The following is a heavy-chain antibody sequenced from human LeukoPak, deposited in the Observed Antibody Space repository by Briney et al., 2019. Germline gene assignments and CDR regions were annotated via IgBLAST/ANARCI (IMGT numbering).Heavy chain of an antibody. J-gene: IGHJ3*02. V-gene: IGHV3-30*18. CDR3: AKRSFTPSCFGYSAPDDAFYI. CDR1: GFTFSSYG. CDR2: ISYDGSNK. D-gene: IGHD4-23*01. Sequence: PGRSLRLSCAASGFTFSSYGMHWVRQAPGKGLEWVAVISYDGSNKYYADSVKGRFTISRDNSKNTLYLQMNSLRAEDTAVYYCAKRSFTPSCFGYSAPDDAFYIWGQGTMVTVSS.